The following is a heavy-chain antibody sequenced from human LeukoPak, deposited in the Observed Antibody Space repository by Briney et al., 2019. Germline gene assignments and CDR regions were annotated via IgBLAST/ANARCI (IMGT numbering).Heavy chain of an antibody. CDR1: GVTPSPYG. D-gene: IGHD3-10*01. V-gene: IGHV3-30*18. CDR3: AKEGTPQVSTWYDL. CDR2: ISYEGGTQ. J-gene: IGHJ5*02. Sequence: GGSLTLSCAASGVTPSPYGMHWVRQAPGKGLEWVAVISYEGGTQHYADSVKGRFIISRDNPRNTLYLQMNILRTEDTAVYYCAKEGTPQVSTWYDLWGQGTQVIVSS.